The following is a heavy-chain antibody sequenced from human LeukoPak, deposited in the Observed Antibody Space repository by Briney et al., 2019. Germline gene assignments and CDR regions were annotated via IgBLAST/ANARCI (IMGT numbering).Heavy chain of an antibody. CDR3: ARDRRNYGDYGSAFDI. V-gene: IGHV3-21*01. J-gene: IGHJ3*02. Sequence: GGSLRLSCAASGFSFSASTMNWVRQAPGRGLEWVSSITPSSSYIYYVDSVRGRFTISRDNAKTSLYLQMNSLRAEDTAVYYCARDRRNYGDYGSAFDIWGQGTMVTVSS. CDR1: GFSFSAST. D-gene: IGHD4-17*01. CDR2: ITPSSSYI.